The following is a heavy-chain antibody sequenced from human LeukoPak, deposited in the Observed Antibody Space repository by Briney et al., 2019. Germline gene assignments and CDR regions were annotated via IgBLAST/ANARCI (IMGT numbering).Heavy chain of an antibody. CDR3: ARGPYYDILTGYYNRDAFDI. D-gene: IGHD3-9*01. CDR1: GYTFTGYY. CDR2: INPNSGGT. J-gene: IGHJ3*02. Sequence: ASVKVSCKASGYTFTGYYMHWVRQAPGQGLEWMGWINPNSGGTNYAQKFQGRVTMTRDTSISTAYMELSSLRSEDTAVYYCARGPYYDILTGYYNRDAFDIWGQGTMVTVSS. V-gene: IGHV1-2*02.